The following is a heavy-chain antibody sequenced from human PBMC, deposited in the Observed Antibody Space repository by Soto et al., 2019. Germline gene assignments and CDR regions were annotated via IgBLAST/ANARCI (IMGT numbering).Heavy chain of an antibody. CDR2: IIPIFGTA. J-gene: IGHJ3*02. Sequence: ASVKVSCKASGGTFSSYAISWVRQAPGQGLEWMGGIIPIFGTANYAQKFQGRVTITADESTSTAYMELSSLRSEDTAVYYCASPSYDYGVLSLAGAFDIWDQGTMVTVSS. CDR1: GGTFSSYA. V-gene: IGHV1-69*13. CDR3: ASPSYDYGVLSLAGAFDI. D-gene: IGHD3-16*01.